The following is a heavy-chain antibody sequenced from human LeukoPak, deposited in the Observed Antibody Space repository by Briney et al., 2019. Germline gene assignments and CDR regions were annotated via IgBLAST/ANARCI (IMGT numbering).Heavy chain of an antibody. D-gene: IGHD2-21*01. Sequence: GGSLRLSCAASGFTFSGYGMHWVRQAPGKGLEWVAVIQNDASTENFADSVKGRFTISRDNSKNTVFLQMNSLRVEDTAVYYCARELSQIVWGGLDYGGQGTLVSVSS. CDR3: ARELSQIVWGGLDY. J-gene: IGHJ4*02. V-gene: IGHV3-33*05. CDR1: GFTFSGYG. CDR2: IQNDASTE.